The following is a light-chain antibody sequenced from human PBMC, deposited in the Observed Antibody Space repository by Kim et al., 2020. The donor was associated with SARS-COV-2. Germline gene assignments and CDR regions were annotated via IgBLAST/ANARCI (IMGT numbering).Light chain of an antibody. J-gene: IGKJ4*01. V-gene: IGKV3-11*01. Sequence: SPGERATLACRASQSVGNSLAWCQQKPGQAPRVLIFETSNRATGIPARFSGSGSGTAFTLTISSLEPEDFAVYYCQQRYNWPLTFGGGTKVDIK. CDR1: QSVGNS. CDR2: ETS. CDR3: QQRYNWPLT.